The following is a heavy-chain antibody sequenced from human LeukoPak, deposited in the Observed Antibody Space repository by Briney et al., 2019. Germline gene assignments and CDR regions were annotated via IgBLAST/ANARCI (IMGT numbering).Heavy chain of an antibody. Sequence: GGSLRLSCAASGFTFTTYAMTWVRQAPGKGLEWVSSIGAGGAATFYSDSVKGRFTISRDNSMNTLYLQMSSLRADDTAVYYCGRPTKFWLIQGDGVDVWGQGTTVTVSS. V-gene: IGHV3-23*01. CDR2: IGAGGAAT. J-gene: IGHJ6*02. D-gene: IGHD6-19*01. CDR3: GRPTKFWLIQGDGVDV. CDR1: GFTFTTYA.